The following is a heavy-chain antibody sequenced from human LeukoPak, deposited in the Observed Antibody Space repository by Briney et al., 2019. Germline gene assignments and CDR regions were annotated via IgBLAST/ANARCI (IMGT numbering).Heavy chain of an antibody. Sequence: GRSLRLSCAASGFTFSSSGMHWVRQAPGKGLEWVALISSDGSNKYYADPLKGQFTISRDNSENTLYLQMNSLRPEDTAVYYCYYSGYWGQGTLVTVSS. D-gene: IGHD3-10*01. V-gene: IGHV3-30*03. J-gene: IGHJ4*02. CDR1: GFTFSSSG. CDR2: ISSDGSNK. CDR3: YYSGY.